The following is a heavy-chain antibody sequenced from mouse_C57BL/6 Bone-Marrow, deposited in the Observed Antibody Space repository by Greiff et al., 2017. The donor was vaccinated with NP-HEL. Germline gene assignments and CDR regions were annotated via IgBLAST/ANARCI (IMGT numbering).Heavy chain of an antibody. D-gene: IGHD1-1*01. CDR2: INPNNGGT. Sequence: VQLQQSGPELVKPGASVKISCKASGYTFTDYYMNWVKQSHGKSLEWIGDINPNNGGTSYNQKFKGKATLTVDKSSSTAYMELRSLTSEDSAVYYCTRSLYSDYAMDDWGQGTSVTVSS. CDR1: GYTFTDYY. V-gene: IGHV1-26*01. CDR3: TRSLYSDYAMDD. J-gene: IGHJ4*01.